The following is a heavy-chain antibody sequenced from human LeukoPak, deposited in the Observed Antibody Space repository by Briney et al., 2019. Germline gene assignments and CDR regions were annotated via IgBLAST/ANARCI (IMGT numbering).Heavy chain of an antibody. Sequence: ASVKVSCKTSGYTFTDYYMHWVRQAPGPGLEWMGWINPNSGGTNYAQNFQARVTMTRDTSTSTVYMELSSLRSEDTAVYYCARVRDGYNDAYDIWGQGTMVTVPS. V-gene: IGHV1-2*02. CDR1: GYTFTDYY. D-gene: IGHD5-24*01. CDR3: ARVRDGYNDAYDI. CDR2: INPNSGGT. J-gene: IGHJ3*02.